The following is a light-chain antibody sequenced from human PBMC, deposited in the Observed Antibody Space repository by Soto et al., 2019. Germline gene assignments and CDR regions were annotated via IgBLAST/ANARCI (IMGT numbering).Light chain of an antibody. CDR1: QSIGSY. Sequence: DIQMTQSPSSLSASVGDRVTITCRASQSIGSYLNWYQQAPGRAPKFLISAASSLQSGVPPRFSGSGSGTDFSLTISSLQPEDFATYFCQQSYYTPLTFGGGTKVDI. V-gene: IGKV1-39*01. CDR2: AAS. CDR3: QQSYYTPLT. J-gene: IGKJ4*01.